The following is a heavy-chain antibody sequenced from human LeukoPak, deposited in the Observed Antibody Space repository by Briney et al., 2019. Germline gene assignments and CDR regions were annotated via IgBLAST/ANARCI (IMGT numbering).Heavy chain of an antibody. J-gene: IGHJ5*02. D-gene: IGHD4-17*01. CDR2: INWNGGST. CDR3: ARDQGDYGDDYNWFDP. V-gene: IGHV3-20*04. Sequence: PVGSLRLSCAASGFTFSSYSMNWVRQAPGKGLEWVSGINWNGGSTGYADSVKGRFTISRDNAKNSLYLQMNSLRAEDTALYYCARDQGDYGDDYNWFDPWGQGTLVTVSS. CDR1: GFTFSSYS.